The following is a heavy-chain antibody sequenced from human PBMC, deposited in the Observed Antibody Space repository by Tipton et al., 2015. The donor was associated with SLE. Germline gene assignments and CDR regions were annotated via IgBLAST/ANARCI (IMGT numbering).Heavy chain of an antibody. D-gene: IGHD2-21*01. CDR1: GFTFSDYY. J-gene: IGHJ3*02. V-gene: IGHV4-59*12. CDR2: IYYSGST. Sequence: LRLSCAASGFTFSDYYMSWVRQAPGKGLEWIGYIYYSGSTNYNPSLKSRVTISVDTSKNQFSLKLSSVTAADTAVYYCARDLYSGGDAFDIWGQGTMVTVSS. CDR3: ARDLYSGGDAFDI.